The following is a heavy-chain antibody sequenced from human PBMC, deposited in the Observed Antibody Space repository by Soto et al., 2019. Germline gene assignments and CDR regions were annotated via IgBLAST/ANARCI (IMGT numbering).Heavy chain of an antibody. V-gene: IGHV1-69*06. Sequence: QVQLVQSGADVKTPGSSVKVSCKASGGTFNSFSIAWVRQAPGQGLEWMGGIIPMSGRPNYAQRFQGRVTFSADKSTNTVYREVNSLTYEDTAVYYCTRRGRQSANWFDPWGQGTLVTVSS. J-gene: IGHJ5*02. CDR3: TRRGRQSANWFDP. CDR1: GGTFNSFS. CDR2: IIPMSGRP.